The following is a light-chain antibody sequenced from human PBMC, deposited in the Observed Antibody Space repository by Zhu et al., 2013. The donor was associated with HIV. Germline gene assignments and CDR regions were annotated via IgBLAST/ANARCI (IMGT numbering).Light chain of an antibody. CDR1: SSNIGNNY. J-gene: IGLJ1*01. CDR2: DNN. Sequence: QSVLTQPPSVSAAPGQKVTISCSGSSSNIGNNYVSWYQQLPGTAPKLLIYDNNKRPSGIPDRFSGSKSGTSASLAISGLQSGDEADYYCATWDDSLNRYVFGTGTEVTVL. CDR3: ATWDDSLNRYV. V-gene: IGLV1-51*01.